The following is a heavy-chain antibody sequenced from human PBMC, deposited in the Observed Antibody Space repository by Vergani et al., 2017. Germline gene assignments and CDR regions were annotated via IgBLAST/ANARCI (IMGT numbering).Heavy chain of an antibody. J-gene: IGHJ5*02. CDR2: INHSGST. V-gene: IGHV4-34*01. CDR3: ARGRRRSSLYGGLNWFDP. D-gene: IGHD4-23*01. CDR1: GGSFSGYY. Sequence: QVQLQQWGAGLLKPSETLSLTCAVYGGSFSGYYWSWIRQPPGKGLEWIGEINHSGSTNYNPSLKSRVTISVDTSKNQFPLKLSSVTAADTAVYYCARGRRRSSLYGGLNWFDPWGQGTLVTVSS.